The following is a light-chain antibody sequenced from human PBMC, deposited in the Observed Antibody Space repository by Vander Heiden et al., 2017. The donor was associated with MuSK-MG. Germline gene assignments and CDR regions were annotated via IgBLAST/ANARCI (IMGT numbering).Light chain of an antibody. CDR2: GAS. CDR3: QQYNNWPRWT. V-gene: IGKV3-15*01. Sequence: EIVMTQSPATLSVSPGERATLSCWASQSVSSNLAWYQQKPGQAPRLLIYGASTMVTGIPARFSGTGYGIEFTLTISSRQSEDFAVYYCQQYNNWPRWTFGPGTKVEIK. J-gene: IGKJ1*01. CDR1: QSVSSN.